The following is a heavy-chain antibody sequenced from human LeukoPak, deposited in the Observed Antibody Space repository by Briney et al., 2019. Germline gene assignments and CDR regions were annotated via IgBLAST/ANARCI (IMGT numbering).Heavy chain of an antibody. CDR3: ARTTGGYCTSTCCLFEY. CDR2: INPNSGTT. CDR1: GFTLTDYY. J-gene: IGHJ4*02. Sequence: ASVKVSCRASGFTLTDYYIHWVRQAPGQGLEWMGWINPNSGTTNFAQKFQGRVTMTRDTSISTAYMELSRLRSDDTAVYYCARTTGGYCTSTCCLFEYWGQGTLVTVSS. D-gene: IGHD2-2*01. V-gene: IGHV1-2*02.